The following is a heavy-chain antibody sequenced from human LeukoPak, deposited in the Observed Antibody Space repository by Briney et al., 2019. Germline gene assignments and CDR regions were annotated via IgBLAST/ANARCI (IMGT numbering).Heavy chain of an antibody. D-gene: IGHD6-13*01. CDR2: IYSGGNT. Sequence: GGSLRLSCAASGFTVSSNYMSWVRQAPGKGLEWVSVIYSGGNTYYADSVKGRSTISRDNSKNTLYLQMNSLRAEDTAVYYCARRISSSWGLDYWGQGTLVTVSS. CDR3: ARRISSSWGLDY. V-gene: IGHV3-53*01. J-gene: IGHJ4*02. CDR1: GFTVSSNY.